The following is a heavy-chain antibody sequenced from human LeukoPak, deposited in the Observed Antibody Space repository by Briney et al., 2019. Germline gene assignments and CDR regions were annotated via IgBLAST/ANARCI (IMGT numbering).Heavy chain of an antibody. J-gene: IGHJ3*02. Sequence: GESLKISCKGSGYSFTRYWIGSVRQMPGKGLEWMGIIYPGDSDTRYSPSFQGQVTISADKSISTAYLQWSSLKASDTAMYYCARQWRRTGTTGKGAFDIWGQGTMVTVSS. CDR1: GYSFTRYW. CDR2: IYPGDSDT. V-gene: IGHV5-51*01. D-gene: IGHD1-1*01. CDR3: ARQWRRTGTTGKGAFDI.